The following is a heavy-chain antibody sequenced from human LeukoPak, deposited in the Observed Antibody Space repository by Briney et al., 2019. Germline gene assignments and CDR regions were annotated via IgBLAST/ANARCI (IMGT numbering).Heavy chain of an antibody. CDR1: GGSISSGDYY. J-gene: IGHJ4*02. D-gene: IGHD2-2*01. V-gene: IGHV4-30-4*08. CDR3: ARQGPAAIPPWGYYFDY. CDR2: IYYSRST. Sequence: SQTLSLTCTVSGGSISSGDYYWSWIRQPPGKGLEWIGYIYYSRSTYYNPSLKSRVTISVDASKNQFSLKLSSVTAADTAVYYCARQGPAAIPPWGYYFDYWGQGTLVTVSS.